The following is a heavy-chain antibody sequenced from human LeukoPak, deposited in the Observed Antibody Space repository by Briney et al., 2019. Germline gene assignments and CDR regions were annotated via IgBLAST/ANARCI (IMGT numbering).Heavy chain of an antibody. D-gene: IGHD4-23*01. Sequence: GKSLRLSCAASGFEFRVHGMHWVRQAPGKGLEWVAVIWYDGVTDYYADSVKGRFTISRDYSKDTLYLQMNSLRAQDTAIYYCARPYGGSYYFDHWGQGTLVTVSS. CDR2: IWYDGVTD. J-gene: IGHJ4*02. CDR1: GFEFRVHG. V-gene: IGHV3-33*01. CDR3: ARPYGGSYYFDH.